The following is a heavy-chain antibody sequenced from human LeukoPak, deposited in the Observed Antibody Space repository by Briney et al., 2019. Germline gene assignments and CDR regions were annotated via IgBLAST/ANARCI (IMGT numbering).Heavy chain of an antibody. CDR1: GGSISSYY. CDR3: ARGGARDGYNFGSSDY. CDR2: IYYSGST. J-gene: IGHJ4*02. Sequence: PSETLSLTCTVSGGSISSYYWSWIRQPPGKGLEWIGYIYYSGSTNYNPSLKSRVTISVDTSKNQFSLKLSSVTAADTAVYYCARGGARDGYNFGSSDYWGQGTLVTVSS. D-gene: IGHD5-24*01. V-gene: IGHV4-59*12.